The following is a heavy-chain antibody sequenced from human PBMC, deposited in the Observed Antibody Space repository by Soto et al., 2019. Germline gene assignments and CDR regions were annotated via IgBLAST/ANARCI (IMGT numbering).Heavy chain of an antibody. D-gene: IGHD3-22*01. CDR3: ARSHSSGVSLRN. V-gene: IGHV4-30-4*01. CDR1: GVSLSGGGCY. Sequence: SETLSLTCSFAGVSLSGGGCYLTWIRQPPGKGLEWIGYIFYSGSTYYNPSLKSRVTISVDTSKNQFSLKLSSVTAADTAVYYCARSHSSGVSLRNGGQGTLVTSPQ. J-gene: IGHJ4*02. CDR2: IFYSGST.